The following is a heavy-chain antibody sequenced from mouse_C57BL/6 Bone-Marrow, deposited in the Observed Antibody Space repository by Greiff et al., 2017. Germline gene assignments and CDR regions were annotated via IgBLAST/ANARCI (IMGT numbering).Heavy chain of an antibody. V-gene: IGHV1-64*01. D-gene: IGHD4-1*01. CDR3: APRVAWDPFFDY. J-gene: IGHJ2*01. Sequence: VQLQQPGAELVKPGASVKLSCKASGYTFTSYWMHWVKQRPGQGLEWIGMIHPNSGSTNYNAKFKSKATLTVDKTSSTAYMQLSSLTSEDSAVYYCAPRVAWDPFFDYWGQGTTLTVSS. CDR2: IHPNSGST. CDR1: GYTFTSYW.